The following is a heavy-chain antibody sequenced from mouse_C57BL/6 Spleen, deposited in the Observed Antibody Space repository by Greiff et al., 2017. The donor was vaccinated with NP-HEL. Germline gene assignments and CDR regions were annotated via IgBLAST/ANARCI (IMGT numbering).Heavy chain of an antibody. CDR3: ARPGTAQATNPWFAY. Sequence: DVKLVESGGGLVQPGGSLKLSCAASGFTFSDYGMAWVRQAPRKGPEWVAFISNLAYSIYYADTVTGRFTISRENAKNTLYLEMSSLRSEDTAMYYCARPGTAQATNPWFAYWGQGTLVTVSA. CDR2: ISNLAYSI. D-gene: IGHD3-2*02. CDR1: GFTFSDYG. V-gene: IGHV5-15*01. J-gene: IGHJ3*01.